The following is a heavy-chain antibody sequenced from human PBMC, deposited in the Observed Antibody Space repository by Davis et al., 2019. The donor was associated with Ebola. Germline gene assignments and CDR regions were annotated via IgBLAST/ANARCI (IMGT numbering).Heavy chain of an antibody. CDR3: ARGGYDYEPLSYYYYSMDV. Sequence: SVKVSCKASGGTFSSYGISWVRQAPGQGLDWMGGIIPVFGIPKYAQKFQGRVTITADDSTSTAYMELHSLRSEDTAVYYCARGGYDYEPLSYYYYSMDVWGKGTAVTVSS. V-gene: IGHV1-69*13. J-gene: IGHJ6*03. CDR1: GGTFSSYG. CDR2: IIPVFGIP. D-gene: IGHD5-12*01.